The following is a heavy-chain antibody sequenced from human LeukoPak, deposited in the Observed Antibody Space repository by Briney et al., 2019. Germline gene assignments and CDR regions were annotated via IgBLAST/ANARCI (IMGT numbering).Heavy chain of an antibody. CDR2: ISGSGGST. V-gene: IGHV3-23*01. D-gene: IGHD2-2*01. J-gene: IGHJ4*02. Sequence: PGGSLRLSCAASGFTFSSYAMSWVRQAPGKGLECVSAISGSGGSTYYGDSVKGRFTISRDNSKNTLYLQINSLRAEDTAVYYCAKGGVVVIPAASYYFDYWGQGTLVTVSS. CDR3: AKGGVVVIPAASYYFDY. CDR1: GFTFSSYA.